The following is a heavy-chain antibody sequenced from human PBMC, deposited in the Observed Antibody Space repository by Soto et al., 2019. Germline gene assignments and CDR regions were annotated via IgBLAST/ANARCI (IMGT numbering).Heavy chain of an antibody. CDR3: ARGYCTNGVCYGGHWFDP. J-gene: IGHJ5*02. V-gene: IGHV4-34*01. Sequence: KTSETLSLTCAVYGGSFSGYYWSRIRQPPGKGLEWIGEINHSGSTNYNPSLKSRVTISVDTSKNQFSLKLSSVTAADTAVYYCARGYCTNGVCYGGHWFDPWGQGTLVTVSS. CDR2: INHSGST. D-gene: IGHD2-8*01. CDR1: GGSFSGYY.